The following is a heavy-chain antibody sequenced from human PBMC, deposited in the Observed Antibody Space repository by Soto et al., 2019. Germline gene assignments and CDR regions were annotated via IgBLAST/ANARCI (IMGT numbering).Heavy chain of an antibody. V-gene: IGHV4-61*01. D-gene: IGHD3-3*01. CDR1: GGSVSSGSYY. J-gene: IGHJ6*04. Sequence: PSETLSLTCTVSGGSVSSGSYYWSWIRQPPGKGLEWIGYIYYSGSTNYNPSLKSRVTISVDNARNSLYLQMNSLRAEDTAVYYCVYDFWLVPHVWGKGTTVTVSS. CDR2: IYYSGST. CDR3: VYDFWLVPHV.